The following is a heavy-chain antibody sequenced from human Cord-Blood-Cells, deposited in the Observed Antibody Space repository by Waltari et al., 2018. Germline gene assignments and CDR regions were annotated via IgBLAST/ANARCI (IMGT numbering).Heavy chain of an antibody. D-gene: IGHD7-27*01. CDR2: INHSGST. J-gene: IGHJ3*02. Sequence: QVQLQQWGAGLLKPSETLSLTCAVYGGSFSGYYWSWIRPPPGKGLELIGEINHSGSTNYNPSLKSRVTISVDTSKNQFSLKLSSVTAADTAVYYCARERLGTNYAFDIWGQGTMVTVSS. V-gene: IGHV4-34*01. CDR1: GGSFSGYY. CDR3: ARERLGTNYAFDI.